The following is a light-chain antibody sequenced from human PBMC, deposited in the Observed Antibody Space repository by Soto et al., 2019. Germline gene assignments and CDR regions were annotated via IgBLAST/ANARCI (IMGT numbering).Light chain of an antibody. CDR3: GSKAGSNKHVV. CDR1: SSDIGASNS. V-gene: IGLV2-8*01. Sequence: QSALTQPPSASGSPGQSDTISCAGSSSDIGASNSVSCYQQHPGKAPKLLISEVTKRPSGVPDRFSGSKSGNTASLTVSGLQADDEADFYCGSKAGSNKHVVFGGGTKLTVL. J-gene: IGLJ2*01. CDR2: EVT.